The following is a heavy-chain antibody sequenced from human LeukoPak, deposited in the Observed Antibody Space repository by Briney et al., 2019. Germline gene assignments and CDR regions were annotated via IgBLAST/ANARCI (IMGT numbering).Heavy chain of an antibody. Sequence: PGGSLRLSCAASGFTFSDYYMSWIRQAPGKGLEWVSYISGGSSYTNYADSVKGRFTISRDNAKNSLYVQMNSLRAEDTAVYYCARATGNYFDYWGQGTLVTVSS. CDR2: ISGGSSYT. D-gene: IGHD3-10*01. CDR3: ARATGNYFDY. CDR1: GFTFSDYY. V-gene: IGHV3-11*05. J-gene: IGHJ4*02.